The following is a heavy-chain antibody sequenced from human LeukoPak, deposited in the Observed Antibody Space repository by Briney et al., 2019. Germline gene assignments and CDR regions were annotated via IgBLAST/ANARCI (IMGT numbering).Heavy chain of an antibody. J-gene: IGHJ4*02. CDR2: ISSNGDNT. Sequence: GGSLRLSCSVSGFTFSTYVMHWVRQAPGKGLEYVSAISSNGDNTYYADSVKGRFTISRDNSKNTLYLQMSSLRADDTAVYYCVRWTGYWGQGTLVTVSS. CDR3: VRWTGY. CDR1: GFTFSTYV. D-gene: IGHD3/OR15-3a*01. V-gene: IGHV3-64D*06.